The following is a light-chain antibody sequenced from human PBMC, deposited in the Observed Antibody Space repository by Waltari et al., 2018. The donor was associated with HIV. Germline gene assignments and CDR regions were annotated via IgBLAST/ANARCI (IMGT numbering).Light chain of an antibody. CDR3: QQSYSTPRT. CDR2: GAS. V-gene: IGKV1-39*01. CDR1: QSVSGY. Sequence: DIQLTQSPSSLSASLGDRVTITCRASQSVSGYLNWYQQKPGAAPRLLIYGASSLQSRVPSRFSGSGSGTDFTLTISSLQPEDFATYYCQQSYSTPRTFGQGTTVDI. J-gene: IGKJ1*01.